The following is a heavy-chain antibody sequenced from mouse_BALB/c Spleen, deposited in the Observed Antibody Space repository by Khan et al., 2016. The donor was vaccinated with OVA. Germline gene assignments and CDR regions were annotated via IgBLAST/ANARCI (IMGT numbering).Heavy chain of an antibody. CDR2: IWSGGIT. Sequence: QVQLQQSGLGLVQPSQSLSITCTVSGFSLTNYGVHWVRQSPGKGLEWLGVIWSGGITDYNATFISRLTISKDISKSQVFFKMNSLQANDTAIYXCAKNRNGYFDYWGQGTTLTVSS. V-gene: IGHV2-2*02. CDR1: GFSLTNYG. D-gene: IGHD1-1*02. J-gene: IGHJ2*01. CDR3: AKNRNGYFDY.